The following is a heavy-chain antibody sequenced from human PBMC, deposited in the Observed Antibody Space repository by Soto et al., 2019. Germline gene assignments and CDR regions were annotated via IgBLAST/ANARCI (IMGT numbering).Heavy chain of an antibody. CDR2: IKQDGSEK. CDR1: GFTCSSYW. J-gene: IGHJ6*02. Sequence: EVQLVEYGGGLVQPGGSLRLSCAASGFTCSSYWMSWVRPATGKGLEWVANIKQDGSEKYYVDSVKGRFTISRDNAKNSLYLQMSSLRDEDTAVYYWARHRDYDDSSGYYSGHYYYYGMDFWGQGTTVTVSS. CDR3: ARHRDYDDSSGYYSGHYYYYGMDF. V-gene: IGHV3-7*01. D-gene: IGHD3-22*01.